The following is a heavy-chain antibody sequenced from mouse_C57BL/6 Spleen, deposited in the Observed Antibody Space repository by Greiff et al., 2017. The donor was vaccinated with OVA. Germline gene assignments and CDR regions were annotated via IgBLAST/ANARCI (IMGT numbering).Heavy chain of an antibody. Sequence: VKLMESGAELARPGASVKLSCKASGYTFTSYGISWVKQRTGQGLEWIGEIYPRSGNTYYNEKFKGKATLTADKSSSTAYMELRSLTSEDSAVYFCARKVADYYAMDYWGQGTSVTVSS. CDR2: IYPRSGNT. CDR3: ARKVADYYAMDY. CDR1: GYTFTSYG. J-gene: IGHJ4*01. V-gene: IGHV1-81*01. D-gene: IGHD1-1*01.